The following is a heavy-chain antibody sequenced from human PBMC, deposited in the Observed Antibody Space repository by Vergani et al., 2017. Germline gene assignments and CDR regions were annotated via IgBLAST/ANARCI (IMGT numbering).Heavy chain of an antibody. CDR3: ASAIREYSSSTTRSYYYYMDV. J-gene: IGHJ6*03. CDR2: IIPIFGTA. CDR1: GGTFSSSA. D-gene: IGHD6-6*01. Sequence: QVQLVQSGAEVKKPGSSVKVSCKASGGTFSSSAISWVRQAPGQGLEWMGGIIPIFGTANYAQKFPGRVTITADESTSSAYMELSSLRSEDTAVYYCASAIREYSSSTTRSYYYYMDVWGKGTTVTVSS. V-gene: IGHV1-69*01.